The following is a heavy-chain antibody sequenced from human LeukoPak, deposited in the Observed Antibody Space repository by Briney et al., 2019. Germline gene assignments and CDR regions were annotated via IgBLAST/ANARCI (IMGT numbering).Heavy chain of an antibody. J-gene: IGHJ3*02. V-gene: IGHV4-59*02. CDR3: ARDLRDRNAFDI. CDR1: GGSVNNYY. CDR2: IYYSGST. Sequence: SETLSLTCTVSGGSVNNYYWSWIRRPPGRGLEWIGYIYYSGSTKYKSSLKSRVTISLDLSNNQFSLKLSSVTAADTALYYCARDLRDRNAFDIWGQGTMVTVSS. D-gene: IGHD1-14*01.